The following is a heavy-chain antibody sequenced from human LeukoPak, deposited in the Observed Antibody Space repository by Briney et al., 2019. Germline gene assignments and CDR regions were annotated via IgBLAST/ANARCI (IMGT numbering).Heavy chain of an antibody. J-gene: IGHJ4*02. CDR2: INPNSGTT. CDR3: ARTTGGYCTSTSCLFEY. D-gene: IGHD2-2*01. V-gene: IGHV1-2*02. Sequence: ASVKVSCRASGFTLTDYYIDWVRQAPGQGLEWMGLINPNSGTTNFAQKFQGRVTRTRDTSISTAYMELSRLRSEDTAVYYCARTTGGYCTSTSCLFEYWGQGTLVTVSS. CDR1: GFTLTDYY.